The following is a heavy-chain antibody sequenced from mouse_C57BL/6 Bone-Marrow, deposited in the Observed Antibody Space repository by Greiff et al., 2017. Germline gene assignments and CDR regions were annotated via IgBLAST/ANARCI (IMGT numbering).Heavy chain of an antibody. D-gene: IGHD4-1*01. V-gene: IGHV1-54*01. CDR3: ARRWVYAMDY. J-gene: IGHJ4*01. CDR2: INPGSGGT. CDR1: GYAFTNYL. Sequence: QVQLQQSGAELVRPGTSVKVSCKASGYAFTNYLIEWVKQRPGQGLEWIGVINPGSGGTNYNEKFKGKATLTADKSSSTAYMQLSSLTSEDSAVYLCARRWVYAMDYWGQGTSVTVSS.